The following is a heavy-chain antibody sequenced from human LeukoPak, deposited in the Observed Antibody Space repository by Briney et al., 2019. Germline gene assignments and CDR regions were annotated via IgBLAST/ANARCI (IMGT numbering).Heavy chain of an antibody. CDR1: GGSFSGYY. CDR2: INHSGST. Sequence: SETLSLTCAVYGGSFSGYYWSWIRQPPGKGLEWIGEINHSGSTNYNPSLKSRVTISVDTSKNQFSLKLSSVTAADTAVYYCARVVRYCSSTSCYTGPWAFDIWGQGTMVTVSS. V-gene: IGHV4-34*01. J-gene: IGHJ3*02. CDR3: ARVVRYCSSTSCYTGPWAFDI. D-gene: IGHD2-2*02.